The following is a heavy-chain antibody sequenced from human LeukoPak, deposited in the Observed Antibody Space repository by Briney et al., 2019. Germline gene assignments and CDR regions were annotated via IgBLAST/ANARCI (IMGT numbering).Heavy chain of an antibody. D-gene: IGHD2-15*01. CDR3: ARAQGYCSGGSCYSYYYYGMDV. J-gene: IGHJ6*04. CDR1: GYTFTSYG. Sequence: HWASVKVSCKASGYTFTSYGISWVRQAPGQGLEWMGWISAYNGNTNYAQKLQGRVTMTTDTSTSTAYMELRSLRSDDTAVYYCARAQGYCSGGSCYSYYYYGMDVWGKGTTVTVFS. V-gene: IGHV1-18*04. CDR2: ISAYNGNT.